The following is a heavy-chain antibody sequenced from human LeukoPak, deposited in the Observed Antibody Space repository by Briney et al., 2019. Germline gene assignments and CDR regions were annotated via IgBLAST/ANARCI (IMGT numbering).Heavy chain of an antibody. J-gene: IGHJ4*02. Sequence: GGSLSLSCAASGFIFSNYWMSWARQAPGEGREWVANIKEDGSAKYYVDSVKGRFTISRDNAKTSLYRQMNSPTGEDTAVYYCARDFNWEFDYWGQGTLVTASS. V-gene: IGHV3-7*01. CDR3: ARDFNWEFDY. CDR2: IKEDGSAK. D-gene: IGHD1-1*01. CDR1: GFIFSNYW.